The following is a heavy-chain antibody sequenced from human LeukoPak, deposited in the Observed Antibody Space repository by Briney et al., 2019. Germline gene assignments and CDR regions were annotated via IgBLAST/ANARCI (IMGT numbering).Heavy chain of an antibody. CDR3: ARLRSYSSSWYPYFDY. V-gene: IGHV1-18*01. D-gene: IGHD6-13*01. J-gene: IGHJ4*02. CDR2: SAYNGNT. Sequence: SAYNGNTNYAQKLQGRVTMTTDTSTSTAYMELRSLRSDDTAVYYCARLRSYSSSWYPYFDYWGQGTLVTVSS.